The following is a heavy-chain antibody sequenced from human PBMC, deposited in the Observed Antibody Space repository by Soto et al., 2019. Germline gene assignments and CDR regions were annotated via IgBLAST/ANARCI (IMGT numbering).Heavy chain of an antibody. CDR3: ARESGYSYHWFDP. V-gene: IGHV4-59*01. CDR2: IYYSGST. Sequence: SGTLSLPCTVSVGSISSYYWSWIRQPPGKGLEWIGYIYYSGSTNYNPSLKSRVTISVDTSKNQFSLKLSSVTAADTAVYYCARESGYSYHWFDPWGQGTLVTVSS. J-gene: IGHJ5*02. D-gene: IGHD5-18*01. CDR1: VGSISSYY.